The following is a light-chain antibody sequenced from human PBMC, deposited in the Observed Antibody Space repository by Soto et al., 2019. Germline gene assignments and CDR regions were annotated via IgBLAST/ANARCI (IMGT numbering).Light chain of an antibody. CDR3: QQYNTWPLIT. CDR2: GAS. J-gene: IGKJ5*01. Sequence: ELVMTQSPGTLSVSPGERATLSCGASQTVSRHLAWYQQKPGQAPRLLIFGASTRATGIPDRFSGSGSGTDFTLTISSLQSEDFAVYYCQQYNTWPLITFGPGTRLENK. CDR1: QTVSRH. V-gene: IGKV3-15*01.